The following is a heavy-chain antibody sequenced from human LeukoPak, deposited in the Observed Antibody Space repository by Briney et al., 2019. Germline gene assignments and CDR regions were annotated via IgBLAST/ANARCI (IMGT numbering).Heavy chain of an antibody. CDR3: ARLHRGMDV. CDR1: EFTLNNYG. J-gene: IGHJ6*02. Sequence: GGSLRLSCVASEFTLNNYGVNWVRQAPGKGLEWVSYMSDSGSTIYYADSVKGRFTISRDNAKNSLSLQMNSLSHEDTAVYFCARLHRGMDVWDQGTTVTVSS. CDR2: MSDSGSTI. V-gene: IGHV3-48*02.